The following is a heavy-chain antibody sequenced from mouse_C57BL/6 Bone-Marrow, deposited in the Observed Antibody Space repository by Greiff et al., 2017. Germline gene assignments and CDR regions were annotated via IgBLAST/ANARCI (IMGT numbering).Heavy chain of an antibody. Sequence: EVHLVESGGGLVQSGRSLRLSCATSGFTFSDFYMEWVRQAPGKGLEWIAASRNKANDYTTEYSASVKGRFIVSRDTSPSILYLQMNALRAEDTAIYYCARDADGYDAMDYWGQGTSVTVSS. V-gene: IGHV7-1*01. CDR1: GFTFSDFY. CDR2: SRNKANDYTT. CDR3: ARDADGYDAMDY. D-gene: IGHD2-3*01. J-gene: IGHJ4*01.